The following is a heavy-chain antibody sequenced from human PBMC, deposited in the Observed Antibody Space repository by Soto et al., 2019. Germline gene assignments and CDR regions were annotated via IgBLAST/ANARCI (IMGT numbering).Heavy chain of an antibody. CDR3: AKEVAVAGDLDY. CDR1: GFTFSSYA. CDR2: ISSDGKTK. Sequence: GGSLRLSCAASGFTFSSYAMSWVRQAPGKGLEWVGVISSDGKTKYYADSVKGRFTISRDNSKNTLYLQMDSLRPEDTAVYYCAKEVAVAGDLDYWGHGTLVTVSS. D-gene: IGHD6-19*01. V-gene: IGHV3-30*18. J-gene: IGHJ4*01.